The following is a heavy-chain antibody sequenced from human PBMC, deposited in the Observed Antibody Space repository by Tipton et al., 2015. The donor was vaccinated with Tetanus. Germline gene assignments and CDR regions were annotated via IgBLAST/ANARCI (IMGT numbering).Heavy chain of an antibody. Sequence: LRLSCAVHGGPFSDFFWSWIRQSPANGLEWIGEINYTGSTRYNPSLKSRVTMSVDTSKQQFSLQLNSVTAADTAIYYCAASVVRWFESWGQGTRVTVSS. D-gene: IGHD2-15*01. V-gene: IGHV4-34*01. CDR1: GGPFSDFF. J-gene: IGHJ5*01. CDR3: AASVVRWFES. CDR2: INYTGST.